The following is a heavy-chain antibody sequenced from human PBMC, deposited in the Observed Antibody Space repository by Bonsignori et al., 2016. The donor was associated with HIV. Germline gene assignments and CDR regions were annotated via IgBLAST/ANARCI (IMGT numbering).Heavy chain of an antibody. CDR3: ARLHCGGDCPFDY. J-gene: IGHJ4*02. Sequence: VRQMPGKGLEWIGEINHSGSTNYNPSLKSRVTISVDTSKNQFSLKLSSVTAADTAVYYCARLHCGGDCPFDYWGQGTLVTVSS. V-gene: IGHV4-34*01. CDR2: INHSGST. D-gene: IGHD2-21*01.